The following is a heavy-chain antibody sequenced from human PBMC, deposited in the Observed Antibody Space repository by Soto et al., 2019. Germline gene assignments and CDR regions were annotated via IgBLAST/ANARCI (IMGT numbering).Heavy chain of an antibody. J-gene: IGHJ5*02. CDR3: VRGNDNYDFWNNWSLDP. CDR1: GGSINNNFW. D-gene: IGHD3-3*01. Sequence: SETLSLTCVVSGGSINNNFWSWVRQPPGKGLEWIGEIYQTESINYNPSLRSRVTISVDKSKNQLSLKVDSVTAADTAVYYCVRGNDNYDFWNNWSLDPWGQGTLVTVSS. CDR2: IYQTESI. V-gene: IGHV4-4*02.